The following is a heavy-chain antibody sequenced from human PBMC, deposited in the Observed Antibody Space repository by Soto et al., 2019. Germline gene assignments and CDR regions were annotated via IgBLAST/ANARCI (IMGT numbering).Heavy chain of an antibody. CDR2: NYDNGIT. J-gene: IGHJ4*02. V-gene: IGHV4-59*12. CDR1: GRSITSYY. Sequence: QVVLQESGPGLVKPSETLSLTCSVSGRSITSYYWSWVRQPPGKGLEWIGYNYDNGITSQHPSLKSRVTMSADTSQNQFSLKLTSVTGAYTAVYYCARTYDSNGYANEFDSWGQGILVTVTS. D-gene: IGHD3-22*01. CDR3: ARTYDSNGYANEFDS.